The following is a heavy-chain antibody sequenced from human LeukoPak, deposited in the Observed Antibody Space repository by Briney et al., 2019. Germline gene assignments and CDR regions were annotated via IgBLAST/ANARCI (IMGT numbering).Heavy chain of an antibody. CDR1: GYTFTSYG. D-gene: IGHD1-26*01. V-gene: IGHV1-18*01. J-gene: IGHJ5*02. CDR2: ISAYNGNT. CDR3: ARGPLFGWELRPFDP. Sequence: ASVKVSCEASGYTFTSYGISWVRQAPGQGLEWMGWISAYNGNTNYAQKLQGRVTMTTDTSTSTAYMELRSLRSDDTAVYYCARGPLFGWELRPFDPWGQGTLVTVSS.